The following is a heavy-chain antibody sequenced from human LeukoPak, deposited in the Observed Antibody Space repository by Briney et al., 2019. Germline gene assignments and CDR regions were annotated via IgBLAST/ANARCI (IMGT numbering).Heavy chain of an antibody. V-gene: IGHV3-33*08. CDR2: IYYDGSDK. CDR3: ARGGFNDKGVFDM. J-gene: IGHJ3*02. D-gene: IGHD3-10*01. CDR1: GFTFSTYS. Sequence: PGGSLRLSCVASGFTFSTYSMNWVRQAPGKGLEWVAVIYYDGSDKYYADSVKGRFTISRDNSKKMLYLQMNSLRPEDTAVYYCARGGFNDKGVFDMWGQGTMLTVSS.